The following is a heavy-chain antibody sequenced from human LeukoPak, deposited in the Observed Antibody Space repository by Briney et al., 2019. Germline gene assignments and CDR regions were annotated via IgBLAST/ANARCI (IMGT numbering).Heavy chain of an antibody. V-gene: IGHV4-30-4*01. D-gene: IGHD2-15*01. CDR2: IYYSGST. CDR3: ARLLLGYCSGGSCYSYWFDP. J-gene: IGHJ5*02. Sequence: SQTLSLTCTVSGGSISSGDYYWSWIRQPPGKGLEWIGYIYYSGSTYDNPSLKSRVTISVDTSKNQFSLKLSSVTAADTAMYYCARLLLGYCSGGSCYSYWFDPWGQGTLVTVSS. CDR1: GGSISSGDYY.